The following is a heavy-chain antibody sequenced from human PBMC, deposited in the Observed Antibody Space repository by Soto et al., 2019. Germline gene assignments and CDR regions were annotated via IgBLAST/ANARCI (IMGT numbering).Heavy chain of an antibody. J-gene: IGHJ3*02. CDR1: GGTFSSYA. CDR2: IIPIFGTA. Sequence: QVQLVQSGAEVKKPGSSVKVSCKASGGTFSSYAIRWVRQAPGQGLEWMGGIIPIFGTATYAKKFQGRVTITAYEYASTDNMDLSSLRSEDTAVYYYARENDAYAESSGYSNDAFDIWGQGTMVTFSS. CDR3: ARENDAYAESSGYSNDAFDI. D-gene: IGHD3-22*01. V-gene: IGHV1-69*12.